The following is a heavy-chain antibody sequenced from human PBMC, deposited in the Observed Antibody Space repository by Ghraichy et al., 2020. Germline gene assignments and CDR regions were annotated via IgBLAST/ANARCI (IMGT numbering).Heavy chain of an antibody. CDR2: IVVGSGNS. J-gene: IGHJ6*02. CDR1: GFTFTSSA. CDR3: PAGPAPPGMDV. Sequence: SVKVSCKASGFTFTSSAVQWVRQARGQRREWIGWIVVGSGNSNYAQKFQERVIITRDMYTSTASMELSSLRHEDTAVYYCPAGPAPPGMDVWGQGNTVTVSS. V-gene: IGHV1-58*01.